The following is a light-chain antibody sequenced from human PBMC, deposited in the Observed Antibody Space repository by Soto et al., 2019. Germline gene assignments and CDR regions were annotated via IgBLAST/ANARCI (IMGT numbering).Light chain of an antibody. CDR3: QQSYTTPRT. V-gene: IGKV1-39*01. Sequence: DIEMTQSPSSLSASVGESVTITCGASQSISSCLNWYQQKPGNAPNLMIYAASTLQRCVPSRFSANRSETDYTITLNNLQAEDFATYYCQQSYTTPRTFGQGTKVEVK. CDR1: QSISSC. J-gene: IGKJ1*01. CDR2: AAS.